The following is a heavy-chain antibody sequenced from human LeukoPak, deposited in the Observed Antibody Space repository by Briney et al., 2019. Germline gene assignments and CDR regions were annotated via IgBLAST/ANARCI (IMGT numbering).Heavy chain of an antibody. CDR1: GFTFSSYA. CDR2: ISVRGVST. CDR3: ARDPYGDYVFDY. D-gene: IGHD4-17*01. Sequence: GGSLRLSCAASGFTFSSYAMSWVRQAPGKGLEWVSGISVRGVSTYYADSVKGRFTISRDNSKNTLYLQMNSLRAEDTALYYCARDPYGDYVFDYWGQGTLVTVSS. J-gene: IGHJ4*02. V-gene: IGHV3-23*01.